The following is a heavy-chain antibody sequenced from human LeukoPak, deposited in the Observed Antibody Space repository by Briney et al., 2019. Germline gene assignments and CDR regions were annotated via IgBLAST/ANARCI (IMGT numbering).Heavy chain of an antibody. J-gene: IGHJ4*02. CDR1: GFTLSSYA. CDR2: ISGSGGST. Sequence: GGSLRLSCAASGFTLSSYAMSWVRQAPGKGLEWVSAISGSGGSTYYADSVKGRFTISRDNSKNTLYLQMNSLRAEDTAVYYCAKSVISGGSNPENDYWGQGTLVTVSS. D-gene: IGHD1-26*01. CDR3: AKSVISGGSNPENDY. V-gene: IGHV3-23*01.